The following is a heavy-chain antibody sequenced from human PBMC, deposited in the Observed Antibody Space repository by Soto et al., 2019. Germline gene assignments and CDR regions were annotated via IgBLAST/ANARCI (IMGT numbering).Heavy chain of an antibody. J-gene: IGHJ3*01. D-gene: IGHD1-26*01. CDR3: AKVVGGVGWVCDF. Sequence: GGSLRLSCAASGFTFGNYAMSWVRQAPGKGLECVSGIIDNGKTTYYADSVRGRFTISRDNSKKTLYLQMSSLRVEDMAVYYCAKVVGGVGWVCDFWGQGTMVTVS. V-gene: IGHV3-23*01. CDR2: IIDNGKTT. CDR1: GFTFGNYA.